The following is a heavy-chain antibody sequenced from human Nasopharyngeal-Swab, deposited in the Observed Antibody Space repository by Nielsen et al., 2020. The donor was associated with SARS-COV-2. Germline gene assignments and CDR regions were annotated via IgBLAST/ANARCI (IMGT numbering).Heavy chain of an antibody. Sequence: SETLSLTCTVSGASISSSINYWGWIRQSPQKGLEWIGTVSYSGTANYNPSLNSRVTISVDMSKNQFSLKLISVTAADTAVYYCVRDESGDYLGLPFDYWGQGTLVTVSS. CDR3: VRDESGDYLGLPFDY. V-gene: IGHV4-39*07. CDR1: GASISSSINY. CDR2: VSYSGTA. J-gene: IGHJ4*02. D-gene: IGHD4-17*01.